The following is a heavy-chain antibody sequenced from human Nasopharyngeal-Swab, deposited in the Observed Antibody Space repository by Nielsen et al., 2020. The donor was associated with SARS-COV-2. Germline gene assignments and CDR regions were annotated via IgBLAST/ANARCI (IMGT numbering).Heavy chain of an antibody. V-gene: IGHV3-21*01. CDR1: GFTFSSYD. Sequence: GESLKISCAASGFTFSSYDMHWVRQAPGKGLEWVSSITTASHYIYYADSVKGRFTISRDNAKNTLYLQMNSLRVEDTAVYYCVKHQGSSSDQWGQGTLVTVSS. CDR3: VKHQGSSSDQ. CDR2: ITTASHYI. J-gene: IGHJ4*02.